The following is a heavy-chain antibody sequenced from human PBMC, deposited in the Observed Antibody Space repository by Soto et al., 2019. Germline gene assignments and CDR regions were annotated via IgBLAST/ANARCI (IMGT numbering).Heavy chain of an antibody. J-gene: IGHJ4*02. D-gene: IGHD6-13*01. V-gene: IGHV3-23*01. CDR1: GFILNNYA. CDR2: ISGSGTRT. Sequence: PGGSLRLSCAASGFILNNYAMSWVRQAPGKGLEWVSTISGSGTRTYYADSVKGRFTISRDNSKNTLYLQMNSLRAEDTAVYYCAKPSGLAAAGSAFDYWGKGTLVTVAS. CDR3: AKPSGLAAAGSAFDY.